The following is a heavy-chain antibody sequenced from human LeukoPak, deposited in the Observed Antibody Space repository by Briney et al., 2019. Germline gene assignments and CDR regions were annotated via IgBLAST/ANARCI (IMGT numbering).Heavy chain of an antibody. CDR2: IYTSGST. Sequence: PSETLSLTCTVSGGSISSGSYYWSWIRQPAGKGLEWIGRIYTSGSTNYNPSLKSRVTISVDTSKNQFSLKLSSVTAADTAVYYCARGRDWFGPWGQGTLVTVSS. J-gene: IGHJ5*02. CDR1: GGSISSGSYY. CDR3: ARGRDWFGP. V-gene: IGHV4-61*02.